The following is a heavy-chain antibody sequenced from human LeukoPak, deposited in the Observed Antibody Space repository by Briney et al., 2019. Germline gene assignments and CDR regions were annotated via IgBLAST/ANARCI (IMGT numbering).Heavy chain of an antibody. CDR3: ASHSDLRGGQQLVDY. D-gene: IGHD6-13*01. V-gene: IGHV1-46*01. CDR2: INPSGGST. J-gene: IGHJ4*02. CDR1: GYTFTSYY. Sequence: ASVKVSCKASGYTFTSYYMHWVRQAPGQGLEWMGIINPSGGSTSYAQKFQGRVTMSRDTSTSTVYMELSSLRSEDTAVYYCASHSDLRGGQQLVDYWGQGTLVTVSS.